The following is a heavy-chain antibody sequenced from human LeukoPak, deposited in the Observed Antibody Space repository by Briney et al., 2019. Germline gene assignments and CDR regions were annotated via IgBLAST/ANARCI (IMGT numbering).Heavy chain of an antibody. CDR2: INHDGTVT. CDR1: GFTFTIYW. V-gene: IGHV3-7*05. D-gene: IGHD5-18*01. J-gene: IGHJ4*02. Sequence: GGSLGLSCAASGFTFTIYWMTWVRQAPGKGLEWVANINHDGTVTQYVASVKGRFTISRDNAKRSLYLQMNSLRAEDTAMYYCAISREYSFGPYWGQGTLVTVSS. CDR3: AISREYSFGPY.